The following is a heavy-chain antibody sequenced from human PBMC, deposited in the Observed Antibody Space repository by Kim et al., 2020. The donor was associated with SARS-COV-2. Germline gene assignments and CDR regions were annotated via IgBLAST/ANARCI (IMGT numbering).Heavy chain of an antibody. CDR2: IWFDGSNK. V-gene: IGHV3-33*03. Sequence: GGSLRLSCAASGFTFSAYAMHWVRQPPGKGLEWVAVIWFDGSNKYYGDSVKGRFTISRDDSKNTLYLQMNSLRAEDTAVYYCAKDNWRALDYWGQGTLVTVS. CDR1: GFTFSAYA. J-gene: IGHJ4*02. CDR3: AKDNWRALDY.